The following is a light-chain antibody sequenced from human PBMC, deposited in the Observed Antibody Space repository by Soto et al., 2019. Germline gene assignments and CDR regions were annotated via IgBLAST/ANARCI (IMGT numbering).Light chain of an antibody. J-gene: IGLJ2*01. CDR3: CSYAGSSTSVV. CDR1: SSDVGSYNL. CDR2: EGS. Sequence: QSALTQPASVSGSPGQSITISCTGTSSDVGSYNLVSWYQQHPGKAPKLMIYEGSKRPSGVSNRFSGSKSGNTASPTISGLQAEDEADYDCCSYAGSSTSVVFGGGTKLTVL. V-gene: IGLV2-23*01.